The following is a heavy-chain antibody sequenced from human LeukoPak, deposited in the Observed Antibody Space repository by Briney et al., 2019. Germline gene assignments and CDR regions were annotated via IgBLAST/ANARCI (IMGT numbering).Heavy chain of an antibody. Sequence: SGPTLVKPTQTLTLTCTFSGFSLRTSGVGVGWIRQPPGKALEWLALIYWDDDKRYSPSLKTRLTITADTSKNQVVLTMTNMDAVDTATYYCAHSGGYCSSSTCYDHFDSWGQGTLVTVPS. D-gene: IGHD2-2*01. J-gene: IGHJ4*02. CDR3: AHSGGYCSSSTCYDHFDS. V-gene: IGHV2-5*02. CDR1: GFSLRTSGVG. CDR2: IYWDDDK.